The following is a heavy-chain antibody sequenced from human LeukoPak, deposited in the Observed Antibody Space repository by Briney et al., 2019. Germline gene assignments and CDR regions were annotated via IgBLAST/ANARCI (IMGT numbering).Heavy chain of an antibody. CDR1: GYTLTSYG. J-gene: IGHJ4*02. Sequence: ASVKVSCKASGYTLTSYGISWVRQAPGQGLEWMGWISAYNGNTNYAQKLQGRVTMTTDTSTSTAYMELRSLRSDDTAVYYCARDRSQLWFGEFLFDYWGQGTLVTVSS. CDR2: ISAYNGNT. V-gene: IGHV1-18*01. CDR3: ARDRSQLWFGEFLFDY. D-gene: IGHD3-10*01.